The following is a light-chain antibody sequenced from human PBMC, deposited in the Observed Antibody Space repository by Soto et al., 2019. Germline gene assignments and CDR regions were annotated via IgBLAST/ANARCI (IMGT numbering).Light chain of an antibody. Sequence: DIQMTQSPSTLSASVGDRVTITCRASQSMSRWLAWYQQKPGKAPKLLIYKASTLESGVPLMFSGSGSGTEFTLTISSVQPDDSATYYCQQYCTSPYNFGQGTRLEIK. V-gene: IGKV1-5*03. J-gene: IGKJ2*01. CDR2: KAS. CDR3: QQYCTSPYN. CDR1: QSMSRW.